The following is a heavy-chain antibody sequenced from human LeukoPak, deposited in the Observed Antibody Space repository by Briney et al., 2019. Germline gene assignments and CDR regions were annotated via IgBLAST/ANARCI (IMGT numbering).Heavy chain of an antibody. V-gene: IGHV4-39*01. D-gene: IGHD1-26*01. CDR2: IYYSGST. Sequence: SETLSLTCTVSGGSISSSSYYWGWIRQPPGKGLEWIGSIYYSGSTYNPSLKSRVTISVDTSKNQFSLKLSSVAAADTAVYYCAGGYKWELRTFDYWGQGTLVTVSS. J-gene: IGHJ4*02. CDR3: AGGYKWELRTFDY. CDR1: GGSISSSSYY.